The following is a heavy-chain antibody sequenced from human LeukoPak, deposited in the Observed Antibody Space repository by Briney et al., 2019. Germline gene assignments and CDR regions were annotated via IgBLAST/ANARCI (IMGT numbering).Heavy chain of an antibody. V-gene: IGHV3-7*04. CDR1: GFTFSSFW. D-gene: IGHD1-1*01. J-gene: IGHJ4*02. CDR3: TRVTTNGYFEY. Sequence: GGSLRLSCAASGFTFSSFWMAWVRQAPGKGLEWVASIKYDESERHHVDSVEGRFTISRDNAKNSLYLQMSSLRAEDTAVYFCTRVTTNGYFEYWGQGTLVTVSS. CDR2: IKYDESER.